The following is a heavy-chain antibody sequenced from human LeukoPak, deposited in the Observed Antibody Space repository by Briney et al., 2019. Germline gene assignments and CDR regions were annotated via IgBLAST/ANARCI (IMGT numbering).Heavy chain of an antibody. V-gene: IGHV4-59*01. CDR3: ARVGGWEPKLHGVTFDY. Sequence: PSETLSLTCTVSSDPISSSYWSWIRQPPGKGLEWIGYIYYTGSTNYNPSLKSRVTMSADTSKNQFSLKLSSVTAADTAVYFCARVGGWEPKLHGVTFDYLGQGTLVTVSS. D-gene: IGHD1-26*01. CDR2: IYYTGST. CDR1: SDPISSSY. J-gene: IGHJ4*02.